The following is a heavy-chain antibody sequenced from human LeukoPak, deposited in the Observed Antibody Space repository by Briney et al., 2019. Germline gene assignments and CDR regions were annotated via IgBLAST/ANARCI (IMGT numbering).Heavy chain of an antibody. Sequence: ASVKVSCKASGYTFTGYYMHWVRQAPGQGLEWMGWINPNSGGTNYAQKFQGRVTMTRDTSISTAYMELSRLRSDDTAVYYCARDLGLSYSSSHYFDYWGQGTLVTVSS. D-gene: IGHD6-19*01. CDR2: INPNSGGT. V-gene: IGHV1-2*02. CDR1: GYTFTGYY. J-gene: IGHJ4*02. CDR3: ARDLGLSYSSSHYFDY.